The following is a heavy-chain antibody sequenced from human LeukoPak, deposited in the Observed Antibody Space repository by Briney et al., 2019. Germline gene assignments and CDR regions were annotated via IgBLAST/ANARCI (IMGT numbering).Heavy chain of an antibody. Sequence: GRSLRLSCAASGFTFSSSAMNWVRQAPGKGLEWVSSINNVGSHIYYADSVKGRFTISRDNAKNSLYLQMNSLRAEDTAVYYCARGAEVDYSDYWGQGTLVTVSS. CDR1: GFTFSSSA. CDR2: INNVGSHI. J-gene: IGHJ4*02. D-gene: IGHD2-15*01. V-gene: IGHV3-21*01. CDR3: ARGAEVDYSDY.